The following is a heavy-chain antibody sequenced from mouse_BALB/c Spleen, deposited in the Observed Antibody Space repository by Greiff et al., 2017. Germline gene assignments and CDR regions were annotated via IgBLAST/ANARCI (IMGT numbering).Heavy chain of an antibody. CDR2: INSNGGST. D-gene: IGHD2-1*01. J-gene: IGHJ2*01. V-gene: IGHV5-6-3*01. Sequence: DVMLVESGGGLVQPGGSLKLSCAASGFTFSSYGMSWVRQTPDKRLELVATINSNGGSTYYPDSVKGRFTISRDNAKNTLYLQMSSLKSEDTAMYYCARDGGIYPDYWGQGTTLTVSS. CDR1: GFTFSSYG. CDR3: ARDGGIYPDY.